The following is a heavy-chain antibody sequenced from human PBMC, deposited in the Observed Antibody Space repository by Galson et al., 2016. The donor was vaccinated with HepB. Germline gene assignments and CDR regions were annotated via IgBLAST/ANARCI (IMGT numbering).Heavy chain of an antibody. CDR2: ISYDGSNQ. CDR1: GFTFSNHW. D-gene: IGHD2-21*02. CDR3: AASTWVTTGFDY. V-gene: IGHV3-30*03. Sequence: SLRLSCAASGFTFSNHWMHWVRQAPGKGLEWVAIISYDGSNQFFIDSVRGRFTISRDNSKNTLYLQLNNVRPEDTAVYYCAASTWVTTGFDYWGQGTLVTVAS. J-gene: IGHJ4*02.